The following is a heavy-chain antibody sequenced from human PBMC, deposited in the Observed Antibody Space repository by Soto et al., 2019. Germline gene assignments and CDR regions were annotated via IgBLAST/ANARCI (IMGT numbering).Heavy chain of an antibody. CDR2: IVVGSGNT. Sequence: ASVKVSCKASGFTFTSSAVQWVRQARGQRLEWKGWIVVGSGNTNYAQKFQERVTITRDMSTSTAYMELSSLRSEDTAVFYCSAERYCSGGSCYQGYYYYGMDVWGQWTTVTVSS. J-gene: IGHJ6*02. D-gene: IGHD2-15*01. CDR3: SAERYCSGGSCYQGYYYYGMDV. CDR1: GFTFTSSA. V-gene: IGHV1-58*01.